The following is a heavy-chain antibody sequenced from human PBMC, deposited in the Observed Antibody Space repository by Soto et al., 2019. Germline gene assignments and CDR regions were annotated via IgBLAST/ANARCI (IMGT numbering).Heavy chain of an antibody. CDR2: IYYSGST. D-gene: IGHD3-22*01. Sequence: SETLSLTCTVSGGSISSYYWSWIRQPPGKGLGWIGYIYYSGSTNYNPSLKSRVTISVXRXXXXFXLXLXXXTAAXTAVYXCARVDYYDSSGFPRNWGQGTLVTVSS. CDR3: ARVDYYDSSGFPRN. V-gene: IGHV4-59*01. J-gene: IGHJ4*02. CDR1: GGSISSYY.